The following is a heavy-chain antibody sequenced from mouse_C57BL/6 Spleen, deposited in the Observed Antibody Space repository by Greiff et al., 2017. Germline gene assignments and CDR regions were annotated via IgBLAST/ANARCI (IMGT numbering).Heavy chain of an antibody. V-gene: IGHV1-82*01. CDR3: ARHATGWYFDV. CDR2: IYPGNGDT. CDR1: GYAFSSSW. D-gene: IGHD6-1*01. Sequence: VKLMESGPELVKPGASVKISCKASGYAFSSSWMNWVKQRPGQGLEWIGRIYPGNGDTNYNGKFKGKATLTADKSSSTAYMQLSSLTSEDSAVYFCARHATGWYFDVWGKGTTVTVSS. J-gene: IGHJ1*03.